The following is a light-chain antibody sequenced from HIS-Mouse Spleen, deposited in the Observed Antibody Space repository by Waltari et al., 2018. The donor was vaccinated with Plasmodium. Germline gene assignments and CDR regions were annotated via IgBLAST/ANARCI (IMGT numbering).Light chain of an antibody. CDR1: QLGYKY. CDR2: QDS. V-gene: IGLV3-1*01. J-gene: IGLJ2*01. Sequence: SYELTQPPSVSVSPGQTASITCSGYQLGYKYACWYQQKPGQSPVLVIYQDSKRPSGIPERFSGSNSGNTATLTISGTQAMDEADYYCQAWDSSTVVFGGGTKLTVL. CDR3: QAWDSSTVV.